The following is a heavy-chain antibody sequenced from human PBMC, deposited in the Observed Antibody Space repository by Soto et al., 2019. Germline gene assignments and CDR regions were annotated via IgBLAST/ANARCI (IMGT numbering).Heavy chain of an antibody. CDR2: LSSSSGTI. V-gene: IGHV3-48*01. D-gene: IGHD6-13*01. Sequence: GGSLRLSCEASGFTFSGYSMIWVRQAPGKGLEWVSYLSSSSGTIYYADSVRGRFTLSRDNVKNSLYLQMNSLRAEDTAVYFCARSARYSTSWSAFDIWGQGTMVTVSS. CDR1: GFTFSGYS. J-gene: IGHJ3*02. CDR3: ARSARYSTSWSAFDI.